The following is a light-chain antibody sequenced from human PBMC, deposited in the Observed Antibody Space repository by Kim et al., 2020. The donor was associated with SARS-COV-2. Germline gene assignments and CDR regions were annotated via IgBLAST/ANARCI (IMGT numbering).Light chain of an antibody. CDR3: QSYDDNGLV. CDR2: EDN. Sequence: NFMLTQPHSVSESPGTTVTISCTRSSGSIASNYVHWYQQRPGSAPTSVMYEDNQRPSGVPTRFSGSIDSSSNSASLTISGLKTEDEAEYYCQSYDDNGLVFGGGAQLTVL. V-gene: IGLV6-57*04. J-gene: IGLJ3*02. CDR1: SGSIASNY.